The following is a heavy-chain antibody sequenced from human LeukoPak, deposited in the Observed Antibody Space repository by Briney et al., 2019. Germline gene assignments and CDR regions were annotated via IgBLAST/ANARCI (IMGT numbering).Heavy chain of an antibody. Sequence: GGSLRLSCSGSEFTFSNVWMSWVRQAPGKGLEWVGHIKSDVDGGTTAYAVPVKGRFTMSRDASKNTLYLQMNSLKIEDTAIYYCSIFYYYGLYWGQGALVTVSS. J-gene: IGHJ4*02. CDR2: IKSDVDGGTT. CDR1: EFTFSNVW. D-gene: IGHD3-10*01. CDR3: SIFYYYGLY. V-gene: IGHV3-15*01.